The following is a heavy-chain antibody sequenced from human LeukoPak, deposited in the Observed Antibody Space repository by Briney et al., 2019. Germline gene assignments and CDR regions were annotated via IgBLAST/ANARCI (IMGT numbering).Heavy chain of an antibody. CDR2: INTDGSST. CDR1: AFTFSSYW. J-gene: IGHJ4*02. D-gene: IGHD3-10*01. CDR3: ARAADYYASGIFL. V-gene: IGHV3-74*01. Sequence: GGSLRLSCAASAFTFSSYWMHWVRQAPGKGLVWVSRINTDGSSTSYADSVKGRFTISRDNAKNTLYLQMNSLRAEDTAVYYCARAADYYASGIFLWGQGTLVTVSS.